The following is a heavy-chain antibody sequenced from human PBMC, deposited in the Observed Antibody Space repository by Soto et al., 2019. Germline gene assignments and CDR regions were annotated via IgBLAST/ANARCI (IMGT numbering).Heavy chain of an antibody. CDR1: GGNFSSRA. CDR2: IIPVFGRV. CDR3: ANSRGGTFLGYHGMDI. Sequence: QVQLVQSGPGVKKTGTSVKVSCKASGGNFSSRAISWVRQAPGQGLEWMGGIIPVFGRVNYAEKFQDRVTITADESTGTVYMELSSLRSEDTALYYCANSRGGTFLGYHGMDIWGQGTTVSVSS. V-gene: IGHV1-69*01. J-gene: IGHJ6*02. D-gene: IGHD3-16*01.